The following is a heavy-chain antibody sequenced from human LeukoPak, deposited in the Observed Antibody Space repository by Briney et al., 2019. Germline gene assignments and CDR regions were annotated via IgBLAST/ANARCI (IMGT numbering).Heavy chain of an antibody. Sequence: GGSLRLSCEASGFTFSNYEMNWVRQAPGKGLEWVSYISSSGSTIFYADSVEGRFTISRDNAKNSLYLQMHSLRAEDTAVYYCARDSGSYYPVAYWGQGTLVTVSS. CDR2: ISSSGSTI. V-gene: IGHV3-48*03. J-gene: IGHJ4*02. CDR3: ARDSGSYYPVAY. D-gene: IGHD1-26*01. CDR1: GFTFSNYE.